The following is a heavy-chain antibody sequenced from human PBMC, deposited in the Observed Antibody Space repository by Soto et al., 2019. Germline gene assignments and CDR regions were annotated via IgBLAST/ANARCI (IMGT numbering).Heavy chain of an antibody. V-gene: IGHV4-61*01. Sequence: SETLSLTCTVSGGSVSSGSYYWSWIRQPPGKGLEWIGYIYYSGGTNYNPSLKSRVTISVDTSKNQFSLKLSSVTAADTAVYYCARDEGLGGGNSGGPGHYYYGMDVWGQGTTVTVSS. J-gene: IGHJ6*02. CDR2: IYYSGGT. CDR3: ARDEGLGGGNSGGPGHYYYGMDV. D-gene: IGHD2-21*02. CDR1: GGSVSSGSYY.